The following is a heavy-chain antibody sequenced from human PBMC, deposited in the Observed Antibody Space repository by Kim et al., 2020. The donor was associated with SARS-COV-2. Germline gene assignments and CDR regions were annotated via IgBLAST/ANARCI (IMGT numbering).Heavy chain of an antibody. D-gene: IGHD3-3*01. J-gene: IGHJ5*02. V-gene: IGHV1-69*13. CDR2: IIPIFGTA. Sequence: SVKVSCKASGGTFSSYAISWVRQAPGQGLEWMGGIIPIFGTANYAQKFQGRVTITADESTSTAYMELSSLRSEDTAVYYCARGTVFGVNWFDPWGQGTLVTVSS. CDR1: GGTFSSYA. CDR3: ARGTVFGVNWFDP.